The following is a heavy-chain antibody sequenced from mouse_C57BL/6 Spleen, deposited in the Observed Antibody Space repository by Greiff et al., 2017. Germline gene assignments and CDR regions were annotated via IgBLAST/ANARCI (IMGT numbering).Heavy chain of an antibody. CDR2: IDPENGDT. CDR1: GFNIKDDY. Sequence: EVQLQQSGAELVRPGASVKLSCTASGFNIKDDYMHWVKQRPEQGLEWIGWIDPENGDTEYASKFQGKATITADTSSNTAYLQLSSLTSEDTAVYYCTTEAPTVVGGFAYWGQGTLVTVSA. V-gene: IGHV14-4*01. D-gene: IGHD1-1*01. CDR3: TTEAPTVVGGFAY. J-gene: IGHJ3*01.